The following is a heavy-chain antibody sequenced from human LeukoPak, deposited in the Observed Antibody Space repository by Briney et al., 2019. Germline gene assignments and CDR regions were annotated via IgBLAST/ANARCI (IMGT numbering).Heavy chain of an antibody. CDR1: GYTFTSYG. CDR2: ISAYNGNT. Sequence: ASVKVSCKASGYTFTSYGISWVRQAPGQGREGMGWISAYNGNTNYAQKLQGRVTMTTDTSTSTAYMELRSLRSDDTAVYYCARAYYDSSAPDYWGQGTLVTVSS. J-gene: IGHJ4*02. D-gene: IGHD3-22*01. V-gene: IGHV1-18*01. CDR3: ARAYYDSSAPDY.